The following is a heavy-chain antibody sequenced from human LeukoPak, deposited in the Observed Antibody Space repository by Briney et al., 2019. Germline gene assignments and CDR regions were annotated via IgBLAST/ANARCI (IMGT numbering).Heavy chain of an antibody. CDR1: GFTFRSSY. Sequence: PGGSLRLSCAASGFTFRSSYMSWVRQAPGKGLVWVSLIYSGGSTYYAASVKSRFTISRDNSKNTLYLQMNSLRPEDTAVYYCAKGYNYAYEYWGQGTLVTVSS. CDR2: IYSGGST. CDR3: AKGYNYAYEY. V-gene: IGHV3-53*01. J-gene: IGHJ4*02. D-gene: IGHD5-18*01.